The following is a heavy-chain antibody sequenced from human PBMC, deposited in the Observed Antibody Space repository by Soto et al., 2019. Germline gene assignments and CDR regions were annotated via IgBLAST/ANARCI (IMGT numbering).Heavy chain of an antibody. CDR2: INHSGST. CDR3: ARGRAPAGYSSGWYSRAGHYYYGMDV. J-gene: IGHJ6*02. CDR1: GGSFSGYY. V-gene: IGHV4-34*01. D-gene: IGHD6-19*01. Sequence: KTSETLSLTCAVYGGSFSGYYWSWIRQPPGKGLEWIGEINHSGSTNYNPSLKSRVTISVDTSKNQFSLKLSSVTAADTAVYYCARGRAPAGYSSGWYSRAGHYYYGMDVWGQGTTVTVSS.